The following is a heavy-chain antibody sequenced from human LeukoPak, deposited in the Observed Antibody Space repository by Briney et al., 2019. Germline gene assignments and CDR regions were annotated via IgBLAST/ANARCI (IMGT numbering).Heavy chain of an antibody. Sequence: PSQTLSLTCRVSGDSLNSGNFYWTWIRQPAGKGLEWIGRVFTNGDTSYNPSLKSRVTIFLDSSQNHFSLRLSSVAATDTAVYYCARGYSSSWYFNWFDPWGQGTLVTVSS. V-gene: IGHV4-61*02. J-gene: IGHJ5*02. CDR3: ARGYSSSWYFNWFDP. CDR2: VFTNGDT. CDR1: GDSLNSGNFY. D-gene: IGHD6-13*01.